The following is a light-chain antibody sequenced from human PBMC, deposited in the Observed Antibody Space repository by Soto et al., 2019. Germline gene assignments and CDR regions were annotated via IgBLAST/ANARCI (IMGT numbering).Light chain of an antibody. J-gene: IGKJ5*01. V-gene: IGKV1-33*01. Sequence: DSQLAQSKSSVSAXVGDXVTIXFRASQNINNYLNWYEQKPGRAPKLLIYDASNLEAGVPSRFRGSGSGTDFTFTISRLQPEDIATYYCQQYENLPSFGQGTRMEI. CDR1: QNINNY. CDR2: DAS. CDR3: QQYENLPS.